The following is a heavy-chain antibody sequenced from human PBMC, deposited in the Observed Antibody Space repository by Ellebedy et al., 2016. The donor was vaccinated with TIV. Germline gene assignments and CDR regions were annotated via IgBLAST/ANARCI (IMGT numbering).Heavy chain of an antibody. CDR3: AREVAAAVVTHFDY. Sequence: GESLKISCAASGFTFSSYAMHWVRQAPGKGPEWVANTKQDGSEKYYVDSVKGRFTIARDNAKNSLYLQMNSLRADDTAVYYCAREVAAAVVTHFDYWGHGTLVTVSS. D-gene: IGHD6-13*01. CDR2: TKQDGSEK. CDR1: GFTFSSYA. V-gene: IGHV3-7*03. J-gene: IGHJ4*01.